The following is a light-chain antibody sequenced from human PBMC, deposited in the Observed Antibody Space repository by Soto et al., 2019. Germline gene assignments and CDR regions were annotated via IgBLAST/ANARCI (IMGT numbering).Light chain of an antibody. CDR1: QSVSSSY. CDR2: GAS. J-gene: IGKJ1*01. CDR3: QQYGSSAWT. V-gene: IGKV3-20*01. Sequence: EIVLTQSPGTLSLSPGERATLSCRASQSVSSSYLTWYQQKPGQAPRRLIYGASSRATGIPDRFSGSGSGTDFTLTISRLEPEDFAVYYCQQYGSSAWTFGQGTKVEFK.